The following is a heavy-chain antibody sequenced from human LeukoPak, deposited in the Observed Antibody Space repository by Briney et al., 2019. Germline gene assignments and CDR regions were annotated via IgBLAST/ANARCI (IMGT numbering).Heavy chain of an antibody. CDR2: IYYSGST. V-gene: IGHV4-59*01. Sequence: SETLSLTRTVSGGSIRSYYWNWIRQPPGKGLEWIGYIYYSGSTNHNPSLKSRVTISVDTSKNQLSLKLNSVSAADTAVYYCARAFGGTSMAGGWFDPWGQGILVTVSS. CDR3: ARAFGGTSMAGGWFDP. CDR1: GGSIRSYY. D-gene: IGHD3-16*01. J-gene: IGHJ5*02.